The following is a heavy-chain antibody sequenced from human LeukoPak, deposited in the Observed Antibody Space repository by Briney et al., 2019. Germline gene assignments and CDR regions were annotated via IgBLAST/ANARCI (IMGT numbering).Heavy chain of an antibody. CDR3: ARHYGILAGYSHFDY. D-gene: IGHD3-9*01. CDR1: GYIFTSYW. Sequence: MPGESLKISCKGSGYIFTSYWIGWVRQMPGKGLEWMGIIYPGDSDTRYSPSFQGQVTISADKSISTAYLQWSSLRASDTAMYYCARHYGILAGYSHFDYWGQGTLVTVSS. CDR2: IYPGDSDT. V-gene: IGHV5-51*01. J-gene: IGHJ4*02.